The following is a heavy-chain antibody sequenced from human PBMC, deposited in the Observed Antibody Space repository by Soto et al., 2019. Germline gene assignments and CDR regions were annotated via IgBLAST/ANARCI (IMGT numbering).Heavy chain of an antibody. J-gene: IGHJ6*02. Sequence: GESLIISWKCSGYSLSTYWISLVRQMPGKGLGWMGRNDPSDSYTDYSPSFQGHVTISADKSITTAYLQCSSLKASDTAIYYCARRFDSLSLDLEENYYFYGMDVWGQGTTVTVSS. CDR1: GYSLSTYW. CDR2: NDPSDSYT. D-gene: IGHD3-16*01. V-gene: IGHV5-10-1*01. CDR3: ARRFDSLSLDLEENYYFYGMDV.